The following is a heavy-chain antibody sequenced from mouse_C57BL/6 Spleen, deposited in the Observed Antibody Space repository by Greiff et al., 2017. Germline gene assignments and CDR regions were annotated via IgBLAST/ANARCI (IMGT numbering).Heavy chain of an antibody. CDR3: AGGSSYGFDY. Sequence: VQLQQSGAELVRPGTSVKVSCKASGYAFTNYLIEWVKQRPGQGLEWIGVINPGSGGTNYNEKFKGKATLTADKSSSTAYMQLSSLTSEDSAVSFCAGGSSYGFDYWGQGTTLTVSS. J-gene: IGHJ2*01. D-gene: IGHD1-1*01. V-gene: IGHV1-54*01. CDR1: GYAFTNYL. CDR2: INPGSGGT.